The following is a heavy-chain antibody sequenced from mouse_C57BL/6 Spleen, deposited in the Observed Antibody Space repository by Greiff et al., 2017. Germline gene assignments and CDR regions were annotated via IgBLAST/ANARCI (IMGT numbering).Heavy chain of an antibody. D-gene: IGHD1-1*01. CDR1: GYAFSSSW. CDR3: AREGLLRYYAMDY. Sequence: VQLQQSGPELVKPGASVKISCKASGYAFSSSWMNWVKQRPGKGLEWIGRIYPGDGDTNYNGKFKGKATLTADKSSSTAYMQLSSLTSEDSAVXFCAREGLLRYYAMDYWGQGTSVTVSS. J-gene: IGHJ4*01. CDR2: IYPGDGDT. V-gene: IGHV1-82*01.